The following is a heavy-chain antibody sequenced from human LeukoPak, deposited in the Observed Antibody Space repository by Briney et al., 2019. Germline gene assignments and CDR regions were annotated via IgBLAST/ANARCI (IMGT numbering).Heavy chain of an antibody. CDR1: GGSINSGPYY. J-gene: IGHJ4*02. Sequence: SETLSLTCTVSGGSINSGPYYWSWIRQHPGQGLEWIGYIHYSGSTYYNPSLKSRVTISIDTSKNQFSLKLSSVTAADTAAYYCARYCSSTKCPFDYWGQGNLVTVSS. CDR2: IHYSGST. D-gene: IGHD2-2*01. CDR3: ARYCSSTKCPFDY. V-gene: IGHV4-31*03.